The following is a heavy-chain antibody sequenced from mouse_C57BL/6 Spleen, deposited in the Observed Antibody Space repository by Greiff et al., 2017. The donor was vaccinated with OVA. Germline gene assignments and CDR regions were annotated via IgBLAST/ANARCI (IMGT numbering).Heavy chain of an antibody. CDR1: GYAFSSSW. CDR3: ARSLYYGSSSWYFDV. Sequence: VQLQQSGPELVKPGASVKISCKASGYAFSSSWMNWVKQRPGEGLEWIGRIYPGDGDTNYNGKFKGKATLTADKSSSTAYMQLSSLTSEDSAVYFCARSLYYGSSSWYFDVWGTGTTVTVSS. J-gene: IGHJ1*03. CDR2: IYPGDGDT. V-gene: IGHV1-82*01. D-gene: IGHD1-1*01.